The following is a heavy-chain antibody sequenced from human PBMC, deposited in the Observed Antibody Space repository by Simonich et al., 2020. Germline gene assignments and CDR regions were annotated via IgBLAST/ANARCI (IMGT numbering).Heavy chain of an antibody. Sequence: EVQLVESGGGLVKPGGYLRLSCAASGFPFSSYSMNWVRQAPGKGLEWVSSISSSSSYIYYADAVKGRFTISRDNAKNSMYLQMNSLRAEDTAVYYCARWIAVAGTGAYGMDVWGQGTTVTVSS. D-gene: IGHD6-19*01. CDR2: ISSSSSYI. V-gene: IGHV3-21*01. CDR1: GFPFSSYS. CDR3: ARWIAVAGTGAYGMDV. J-gene: IGHJ6*02.